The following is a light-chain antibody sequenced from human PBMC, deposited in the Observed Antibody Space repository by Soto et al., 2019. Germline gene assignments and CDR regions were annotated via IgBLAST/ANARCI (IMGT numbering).Light chain of an antibody. J-gene: IGKJ2*01. CDR2: AAS. CDR1: QSISSY. V-gene: IGKV1-39*01. Sequence: DIQMTQSPSSLSASVGDRVTITCRASQSISSYLNWYQQKPGKAPTLLIYAASSLPSGVPSRFSGSGSGTDFTLTISSLQPEEFATYYCQQSYSTPPRTFGQGTKLEIK. CDR3: QQSYSTPPRT.